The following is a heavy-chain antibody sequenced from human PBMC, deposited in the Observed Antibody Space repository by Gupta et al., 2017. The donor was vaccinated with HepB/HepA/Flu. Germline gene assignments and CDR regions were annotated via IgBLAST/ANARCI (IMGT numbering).Heavy chain of an antibody. Sequence: DVLLAESGGGLVQPGGSLRLSCAASGFIFSNYWMSWVRQAPGKGLEWVADIKRDGSKEYYADSVKGRFTISRDNAKNSLYLQMNSLRVEDTAFYYCARDNEIEDSGWAHDFCGQGTLVTVSS. D-gene: IGHD3-22*01. V-gene: IGHV3-7*01. J-gene: IGHJ4*02. CDR2: IKRDGSKE. CDR3: ARDNEIEDSGWAHDF. CDR1: GFIFSNYW.